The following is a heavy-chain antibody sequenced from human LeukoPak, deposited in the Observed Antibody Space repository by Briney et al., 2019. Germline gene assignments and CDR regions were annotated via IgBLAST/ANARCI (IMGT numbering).Heavy chain of an antibody. V-gene: IGHV3-23*01. J-gene: IGHJ4*02. CDR2: IRAGGATI. D-gene: IGHD3-10*01. CDR1: GFTFSSYA. CDR3: AKGTMLGGDWDD. Sequence: GGSPRLSCAASGFTFSSYAMSWVRQAPGKGLEWVSAIRAGGATISYADSLKGRFTISRDNSKSTLYLQISSRRAGDTALYYCAKGTMLGGDWDDWGQRTLVTVSS.